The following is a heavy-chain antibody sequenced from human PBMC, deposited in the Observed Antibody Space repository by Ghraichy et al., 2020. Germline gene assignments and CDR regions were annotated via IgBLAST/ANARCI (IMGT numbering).Heavy chain of an antibody. CDR3: ARDMQPRKPYYYYGMDV. Sequence: GGSLRLSCAASGFTFSSYSMNWVRQAPGKGLEWVSSISSSSSYIYYADSVKGRFTISRDNAKNSLYLQMNSLRAEDTAVYYCARDMQPRKPYYYYGMDVWGQGTTVTVSS. D-gene: IGHD1-14*01. CDR1: GFTFSSYS. J-gene: IGHJ6*02. CDR2: ISSSSSYI. V-gene: IGHV3-21*01.